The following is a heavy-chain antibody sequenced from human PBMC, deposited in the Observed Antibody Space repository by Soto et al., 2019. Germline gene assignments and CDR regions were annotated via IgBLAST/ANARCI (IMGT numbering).Heavy chain of an antibody. V-gene: IGHV1-18*01. Sequence: QVQLVQSGAEVKKPGASVTVSCKASGYTFTSYGISWVRQAPGQGLEWLGWISAYNGNTDYAQKLQGRVTMTTDTSTSTAYMELRSLRSDDTAVYYWARVIAVAGTWGWFDPWGQGTLLTVSS. J-gene: IGHJ5*02. CDR2: ISAYNGNT. D-gene: IGHD6-19*01. CDR1: GYTFTSYG. CDR3: ARVIAVAGTWGWFDP.